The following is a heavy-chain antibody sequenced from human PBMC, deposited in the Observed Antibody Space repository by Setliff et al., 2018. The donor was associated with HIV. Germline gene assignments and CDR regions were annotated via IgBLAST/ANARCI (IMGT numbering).Heavy chain of an antibody. CDR3: ARGSSWQYYYYYYMDV. D-gene: IGHD6-13*01. V-gene: IGHV4-59*13. CDR1: GGSISSYY. Sequence: SETLPLTCTVSGGSISSYYWSWIRQPPGKGLEWIGYIYYSGSTNYNPSLKSRVTISVDTSKNQFSLKLSSVTAADTAVYYCARGSSWQYYYYYYMDVWGKGTTVTVSS. CDR2: IYYSGST. J-gene: IGHJ6*03.